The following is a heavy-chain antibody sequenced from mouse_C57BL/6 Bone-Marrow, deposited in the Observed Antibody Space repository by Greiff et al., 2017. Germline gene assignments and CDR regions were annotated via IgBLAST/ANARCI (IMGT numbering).Heavy chain of an antibody. CDR1: GYTFTSYW. CDR2: IDPSDSYT. CDR3: VSSYYDGSSYWFAY. Sequence: VQLQQPGAELVMPGASVKLSCKASGYTFTSYWMHWVKQRPGQGLEWIGEIDPSDSYTNYNQKFKGKSTLTVDKSSSTAYMQLSSLTSEDSAVYYCVSSYYDGSSYWFAYWGQGTLVTVSA. D-gene: IGHD1-1*01. J-gene: IGHJ3*01. V-gene: IGHV1-69*01.